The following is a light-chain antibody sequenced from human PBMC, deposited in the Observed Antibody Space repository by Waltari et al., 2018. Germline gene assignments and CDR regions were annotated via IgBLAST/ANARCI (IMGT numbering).Light chain of an antibody. J-gene: IGKJ4*01. CDR3: QQVYSFPLT. Sequence: IQLTQSPSSLSASVGDRVTISCRASQGISRSLAWYQQKPGKAPKFLIYAASTLQSGAPSRFSGSASGTDFTLTISSLQPEDFGTYSCQQVYSFPLTFGGGTKVEIK. CDR2: AAS. CDR1: QGISRS. V-gene: IGKV1-9*01.